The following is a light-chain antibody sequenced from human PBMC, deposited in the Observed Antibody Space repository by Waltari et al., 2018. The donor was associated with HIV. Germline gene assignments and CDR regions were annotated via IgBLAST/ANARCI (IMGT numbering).Light chain of an antibody. CDR3: ATWNDSL. J-gene: IGLJ2*01. Sequence: QSVLTQPPSASGTSGQRVTISCSGSSSNIGSNCVYWNHHLPGTAPKLLVYRNNQRPSGVPDRLSGSKSGTSASLAISGLRSEDEADYYCATWNDSLVGGGTKLTVL. CDR1: SSNIGSNC. CDR2: RNN. V-gene: IGLV1-47*01.